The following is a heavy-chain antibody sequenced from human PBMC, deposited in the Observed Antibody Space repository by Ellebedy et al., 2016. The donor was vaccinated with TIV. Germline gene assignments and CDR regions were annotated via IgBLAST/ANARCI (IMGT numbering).Heavy chain of an antibody. CDR3: ARDSGSYPFDY. CDR2: INSDGSVT. CDR1: GFTFSDHW. V-gene: IGHV3-74*01. J-gene: IGHJ4*02. D-gene: IGHD1-26*01. Sequence: GGSLRLXCAASGFTFSDHWIHWVRQAPGKGLLWVARINSDGSVTGYADYVKGRFTISRDNTKNTLYLHLSSLRAEDTAVYYCARDSGSYPFDYWGQGTLVTVSS.